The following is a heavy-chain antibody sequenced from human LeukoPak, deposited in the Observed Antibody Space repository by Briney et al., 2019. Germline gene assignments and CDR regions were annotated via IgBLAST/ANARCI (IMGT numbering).Heavy chain of an antibody. CDR1: GFTFSSYE. D-gene: IGHD3-16*02. V-gene: IGHV3-48*03. Sequence: GGSLRLSCAASGFTFSSYEMNWVRQAAEKGLEWVSYISNSGSTKYYADSVKGRFTISRDNAKNSLYLQMNSLRAEDTAIYYCARATFGGFIDYWGQGTLVTVSS. J-gene: IGHJ4*02. CDR3: ARATFGGFIDY. CDR2: ISNSGSTK.